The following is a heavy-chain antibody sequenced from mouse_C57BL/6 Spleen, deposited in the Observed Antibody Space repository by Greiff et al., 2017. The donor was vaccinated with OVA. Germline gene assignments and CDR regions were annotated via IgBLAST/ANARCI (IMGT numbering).Heavy chain of an antibody. CDR3: ARAPVRPSWFAY. Sequence: EVKLMESGGGLVKPGGSLKLSCAASGFTFSSYAMSWVRQTPEKRLEWVATISDGGSYTYYPDNVKGRFTISTDNAKNNLYLQMSHLKSEDTAMYYCARAPVRPSWFAYWGQGTLVTVSA. CDR1: GFTFSSYA. V-gene: IGHV5-4*03. D-gene: IGHD2-12*01. CDR2: ISDGGSYT. J-gene: IGHJ3*01.